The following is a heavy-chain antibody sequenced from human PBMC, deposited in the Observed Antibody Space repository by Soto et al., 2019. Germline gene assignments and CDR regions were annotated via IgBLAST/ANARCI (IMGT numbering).Heavy chain of an antibody. J-gene: IGHJ6*03. CDR3: ARVGIVATIYMDV. Sequence: SETLSLTCTVSGGSISSYYWSWIRQPPGKGLEWIGYIYYSGSTNYNPSLKSRVTISVDTSKNQFSLKLSSVTAADTAVYYCARVGIVATIYMDVWGKGTTVTVSS. D-gene: IGHD5-12*01. CDR1: GGSISSYY. CDR2: IYYSGST. V-gene: IGHV4-59*01.